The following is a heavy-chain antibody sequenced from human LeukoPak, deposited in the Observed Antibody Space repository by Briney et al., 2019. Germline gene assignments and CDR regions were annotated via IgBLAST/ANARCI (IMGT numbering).Heavy chain of an antibody. D-gene: IGHD5-24*01. Sequence: GESLKISGKGFGYSFSYYWIACVRQIPGKGLEWTGIIYPGDSDTRYSPSFQGQVTISADKSISTAYLQWSSLRASDTAMYYCARCGEMATISSCYFDYWGQGSLVTVSS. CDR2: IYPGDSDT. V-gene: IGHV5-51*01. J-gene: IGHJ4*02. CDR1: GYSFSYYW. CDR3: ARCGEMATISSCYFDY.